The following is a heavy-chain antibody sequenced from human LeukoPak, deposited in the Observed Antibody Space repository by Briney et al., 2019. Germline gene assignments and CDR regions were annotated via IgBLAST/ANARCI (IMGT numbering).Heavy chain of an antibody. CDR2: ISYDGSNR. CDR3: ARGGVVVVTATRSWFDP. D-gene: IGHD2-21*02. V-gene: IGHV3-30*04. Sequence: GRSLRLSCAASGFSFSSYAMYWVRQVPGKGLEWVAAISYDGSNRNYADSVKGRFTISRDNSKKTLFLQMNSLRVEDTAVYYCARGGVVVVTATRSWFDPWGQGTLVTVSS. J-gene: IGHJ5*02. CDR1: GFSFSSYA.